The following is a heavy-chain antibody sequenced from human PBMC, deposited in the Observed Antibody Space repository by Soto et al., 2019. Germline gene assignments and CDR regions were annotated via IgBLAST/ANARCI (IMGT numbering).Heavy chain of an antibody. CDR3: ARIRLGYCTGTSCPFYYYYYMDV. CDR2: IYHSGST. D-gene: IGHD2-2*01. CDR1: GGSISSSNW. Sequence: TSETLSLTCAVSGGSISSSNWWSWVRQPPGKGLEWIGEIYHSGSTNYNPSLKSRVTMSVDTSKNQFSLKLTAVTAADTAVYYCARIRLGYCTGTSCPFYYYYYMDVWGKGTTVTVSS. J-gene: IGHJ6*03. V-gene: IGHV4-4*02.